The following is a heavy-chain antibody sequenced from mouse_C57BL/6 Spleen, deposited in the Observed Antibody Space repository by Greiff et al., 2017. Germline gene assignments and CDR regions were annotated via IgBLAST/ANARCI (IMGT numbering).Heavy chain of an antibody. CDR2: IDPSDSYT. V-gene: IGHV1-50*01. CDR3: ARGAGSSAYYFDY. CDR1: GYTFTSYW. Sequence: QVQLKQPGAELVKPGASVKLSCKASGYTFTSYWMQWVKQRPGQGLEWIGEIDPSDSYTNYNQKFKGKATLTVDTSSSTAYMQLSSLTSEDSAVYYCARGAGSSAYYFDYWGQGTTLTVSS. J-gene: IGHJ2*01. D-gene: IGHD1-1*01.